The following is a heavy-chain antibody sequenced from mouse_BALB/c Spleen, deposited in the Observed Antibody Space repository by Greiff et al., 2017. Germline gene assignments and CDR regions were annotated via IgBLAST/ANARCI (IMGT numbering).Heavy chain of an antibody. CDR1: GYTFTSYW. V-gene: IGHV1S81*02. CDR2: INPSNGRT. J-gene: IGHJ3*01. D-gene: IGHD2-4*01. Sequence: QVQLQQPGAELVKPGASVKLSCKASGYTFTSYWMHWVKQRPGQGLEWIGEINPSNGRTNYNEKFKSKATLTVDKSSSTAYMQLSSLTSEDSAVYYCARDDYEGGAWFAYWAKGLWSLSLQ. CDR3: ARDDYEGGAWFAY.